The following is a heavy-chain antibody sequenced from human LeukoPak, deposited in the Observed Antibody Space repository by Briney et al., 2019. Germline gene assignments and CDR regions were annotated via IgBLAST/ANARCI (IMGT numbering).Heavy chain of an antibody. D-gene: IGHD4-17*01. V-gene: IGHV1-69*05. CDR3: ARDVHGDYGSGWFDP. Sequence: SVKVSCKTSGGTFNNSAISWVRQAPGQGLEWLGGIMPLFGTAGYAQKFQGRVTITKDESTRTVYLELTSLTSDDTAVYYCARDVHGDYGSGWFDPWGREPSSPSPQ. CDR2: IMPLFGTA. J-gene: IGHJ5*02. CDR1: GGTFNNSA.